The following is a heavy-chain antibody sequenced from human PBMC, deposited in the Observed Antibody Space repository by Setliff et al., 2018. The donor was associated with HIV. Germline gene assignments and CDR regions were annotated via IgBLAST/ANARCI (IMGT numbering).Heavy chain of an antibody. V-gene: IGHV4-4*07. J-gene: IGHJ5*02. D-gene: IGHD3-10*01. CDR1: GGSISRYH. Sequence: PSETLSLTCTVSGGSISRYHWTWIRQPAGKGLEWIGRIYSSGSTNYNPSLKSRVSMSVDTSKNQFSLKVNSVTAADTAVYYCARDFDYGSDPGFFDPWGQGTLVTVS. CDR3: ARDFDYGSDPGFFDP. CDR2: IYSSGST.